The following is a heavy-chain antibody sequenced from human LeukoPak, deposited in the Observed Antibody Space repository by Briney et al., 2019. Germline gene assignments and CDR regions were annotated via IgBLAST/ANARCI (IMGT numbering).Heavy chain of an antibody. J-gene: IGHJ6*03. CDR3: ARHPSGWLLYMDV. V-gene: IGHV4-39*01. CDR2: IYYSGST. CDR1: GGSISSSSYY. Sequence: SETLSLTCTVSGGSISSSSYYWGWIRQPPGKGLEWIGSIYYSGSTYYNPSPKSRVTISVDTSKNQFSLKLSSVTAADTAVYYCARHPSGWLLYMDVWGKGTTVTISS. D-gene: IGHD6-19*01.